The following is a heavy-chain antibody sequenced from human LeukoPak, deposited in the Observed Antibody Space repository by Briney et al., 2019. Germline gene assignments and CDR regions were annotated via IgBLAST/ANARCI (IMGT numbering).Heavy chain of an antibody. J-gene: IGHJ4*02. CDR2: MNPNSGNT. Sequence: GASVKVSCKASGYTFTSYDINWVRQATGQGLEWMGWMNPNSGNTGYAQKFQGRVTMTRNTSISTAYMELSSLRSEDTAVYYCARVGTTATEYYFDYWGQGTLLTVSS. CDR3: ARVGTTATEYYFDY. V-gene: IGHV1-8*01. D-gene: IGHD7-27*01. CDR1: GYTFTSYD.